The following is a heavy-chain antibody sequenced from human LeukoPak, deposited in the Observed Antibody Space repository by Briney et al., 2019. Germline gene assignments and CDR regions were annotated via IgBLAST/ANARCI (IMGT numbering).Heavy chain of an antibody. D-gene: IGHD2-8*01. Sequence: GGSLRLSCAVSGFIVSSDYMSWVRQAPGKGLEWVANINQGGSEKYYVDSVKGRFTISRDNAKNSLYLQMNNLRAEDTAVYYCARDQGVGFDPWGQGTLVTVSS. CDR1: GFIVSSDY. CDR3: ARDQGVGFDP. V-gene: IGHV3-7*03. J-gene: IGHJ5*02. CDR2: INQGGSEK.